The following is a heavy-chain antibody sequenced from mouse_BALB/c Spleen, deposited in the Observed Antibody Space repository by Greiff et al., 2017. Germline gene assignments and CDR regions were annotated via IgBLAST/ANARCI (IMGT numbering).Heavy chain of an antibody. CDR2: INPYNDGT. D-gene: IGHD1-1*01. CDR3: ARSYYYGSKDAMDY. J-gene: IGHJ4*01. CDR1: GYTFTSYV. Sequence: EVQLQQSGPELVKPGASVKMSCKASGYTFTSYVMHWVKQKPGQGLEWIGYINPYNDGTKYNEKFKGKATLTSDKSSSTAYMELSSLTSEDSAVYYCARSYYYGSKDAMDYWGQGTSVTVSS. V-gene: IGHV1-14*01.